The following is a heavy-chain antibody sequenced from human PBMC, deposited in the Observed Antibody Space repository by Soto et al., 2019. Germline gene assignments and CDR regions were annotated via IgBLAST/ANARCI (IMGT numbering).Heavy chain of an antibody. D-gene: IGHD3-22*01. CDR3: ARDPAYFYDSSGYDDAFDI. Sequence: GGSLRLSCAASGFTFSSYAMHWVRQAPGKGLEWVAVISYDGSNKYYADSVKGRFTISRDNSKNTLYLQMNSLRAEYTAVYYCARDPAYFYDSSGYDDAFDIWGQGTMVTFSS. J-gene: IGHJ3*02. CDR1: GFTFSSYA. V-gene: IGHV3-30*04. CDR2: ISYDGSNK.